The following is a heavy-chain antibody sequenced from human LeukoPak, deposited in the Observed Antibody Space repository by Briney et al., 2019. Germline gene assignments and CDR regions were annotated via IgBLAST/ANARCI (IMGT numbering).Heavy chain of an antibody. Sequence: SETLSLTCAVYGGPFSGYYWSWIRQPPGKGLEWIGEINHSGSTNYNPSLKSRVTISVDTSKNQFSLKLSSATAADTAVYYCARGYYDFWSGYYKGVFDYWGQGTLVTVSS. D-gene: IGHD3-3*01. CDR2: INHSGST. CDR3: ARGYYDFWSGYYKGVFDY. J-gene: IGHJ4*02. V-gene: IGHV4-34*01. CDR1: GGPFSGYY.